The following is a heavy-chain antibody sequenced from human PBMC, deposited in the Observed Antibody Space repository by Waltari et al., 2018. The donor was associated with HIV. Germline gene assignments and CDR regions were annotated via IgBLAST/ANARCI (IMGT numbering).Heavy chain of an antibody. CDR1: GGTVSSPD. CDR2: IIPLFGEA. J-gene: IGHJ6*02. D-gene: IGHD3-22*01. Sequence: QVQLLQSGAEVKKPGSSVNVSCKASGGTVSSPDLRWVRQAPGQGLAWMGAIIPLFGEANYAQKFQGRLTITADESTSTAYMELSSLRSEDTAVYYCARVPDRSGYQRYAMDVWGQGTTVTVS. V-gene: IGHV1-69*01. CDR3: ARVPDRSGYQRYAMDV.